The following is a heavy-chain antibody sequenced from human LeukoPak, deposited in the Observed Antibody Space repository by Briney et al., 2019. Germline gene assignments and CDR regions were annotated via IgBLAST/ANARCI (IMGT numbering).Heavy chain of an antibody. V-gene: IGHV3-33*01. CDR1: GFTFSSYG. D-gene: IGHD6-19*01. J-gene: IGHJ4*02. CDR2: IWYDGSNK. Sequence: GGSLRLSCAASGFTFSSYGMHWVRQAPVKGLEWVAVIWYDGSNKYYADSVKGRFTISRDNSKNTLYLQMNSLRAEDTAVYYCARVAEQWLMSIDYWGQGTLVTVSS. CDR3: ARVAEQWLMSIDY.